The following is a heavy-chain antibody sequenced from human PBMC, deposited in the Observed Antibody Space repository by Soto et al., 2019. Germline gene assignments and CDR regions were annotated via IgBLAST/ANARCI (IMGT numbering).Heavy chain of an antibody. V-gene: IGHV3-66*01. J-gene: IGHJ6*03. Sequence: PGGSLRLSCAASGFTVSSNYMSWVRQAPGKGLEWVSVIYSGGSTYYADSVKGRFTISRDNSKNTLYLQMNSLRAEDTAVYYCARDLSIAAPGYYYYYMDVWGKGTTVTVSS. CDR1: GFTVSSNY. CDR2: IYSGGST. CDR3: ARDLSIAAPGYYYYYMDV. D-gene: IGHD6-13*01.